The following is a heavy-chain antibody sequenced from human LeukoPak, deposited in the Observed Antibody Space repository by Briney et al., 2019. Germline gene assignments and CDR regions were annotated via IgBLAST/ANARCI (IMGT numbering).Heavy chain of an antibody. CDR1: GYTFTSYG. V-gene: IGHV1-18*01. CDR2: ISAYNGNT. J-gene: IGHJ4*02. CDR3: ATSGVGAHQAY. D-gene: IGHD1-26*01. Sequence: ASVKVSCKASGYTFTSYGISWVRQAPGQGLEWMGWISAYNGNTNYAQKLQGRVTMTTDTSTSTACMELRSLRSDDTAVYYCATSGVGAHQAYWGQGTLVTVSS.